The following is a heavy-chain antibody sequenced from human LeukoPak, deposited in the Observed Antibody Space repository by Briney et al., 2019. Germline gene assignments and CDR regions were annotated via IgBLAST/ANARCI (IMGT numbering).Heavy chain of an antibody. CDR2: IYTSGST. CDR3: ARHVGRWNAWFDP. D-gene: IGHD1-1*01. CDR1: GGSISSYY. Sequence: SETLSLTCTVSGGSISSYYWSWVRQPPGKGLEWIGYIYTSGSTNYNPSLKSRVTISVDTSKNQFSLKLSSVTAADTAVYYCARHVGRWNAWFDPWGQGTLVTVSS. V-gene: IGHV4-4*09. J-gene: IGHJ5*02.